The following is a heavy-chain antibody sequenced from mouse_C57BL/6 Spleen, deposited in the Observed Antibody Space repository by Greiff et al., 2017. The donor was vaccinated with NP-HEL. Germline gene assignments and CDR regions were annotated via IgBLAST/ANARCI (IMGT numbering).Heavy chain of an antibody. CDR1: GFSLTSYA. D-gene: IGHD1-1*01. J-gene: IGHJ4*01. CDR3: ALITTVVATDYAMDY. V-gene: IGHV2-9-1*01. CDR2: IWTGGGT. Sequence: VQLQQSGPGLVAPSQSLSITCTVSGFSLTSYAKSWVRQPTGKGLEWLGVIWTGGGTNYNSALKSRLSISKDNSKSQVFLKMNSLQTDDTARYYCALITTVVATDYAMDYWGQGTSVTVSS.